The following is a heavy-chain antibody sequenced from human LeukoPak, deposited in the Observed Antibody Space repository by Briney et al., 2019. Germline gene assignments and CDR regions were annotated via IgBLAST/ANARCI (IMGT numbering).Heavy chain of an antibody. CDR3: ARASIVVVPAHNWFDP. V-gene: IGHV1-2*02. D-gene: IGHD2-2*01. CDR1: GYTFTGYY. Sequence: GASVKVSCKAAGYTFTGYYMHWVRQAPGQGLEWMGWINPNSGGTNYAQKFQGRVTMTRDTSISTAYMELSRLRSDDTAVYYCARASIVVVPAHNWFDPWGQGTLVTVSS. CDR2: INPNSGGT. J-gene: IGHJ5*02.